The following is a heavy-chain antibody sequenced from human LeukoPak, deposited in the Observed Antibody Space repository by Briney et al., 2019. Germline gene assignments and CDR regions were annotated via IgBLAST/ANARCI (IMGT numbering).Heavy chain of an antibody. Sequence: PGGSLRLSCAASGFTFSSHVMVWVRQAPGKGLEWVSTIAASDGTTHYADSVQGRFTISRDNSRATLSLQMNSLRAEDTAVYFCAKSLGYGAAPTIHRTVDYWGQGTLVTVSS. J-gene: IGHJ4*02. D-gene: IGHD4-17*01. CDR3: AKSLGYGAAPTIHRTVDY. CDR1: GFTFSSHV. CDR2: IAASDGTT. V-gene: IGHV3-23*01.